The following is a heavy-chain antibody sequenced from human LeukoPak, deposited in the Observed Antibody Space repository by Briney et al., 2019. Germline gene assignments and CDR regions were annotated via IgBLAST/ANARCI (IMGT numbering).Heavy chain of an antibody. Sequence: GGSLRLSCAASGFTFSTYAMSWVRQAPGKGLEWVSSISDSGGSTHYADSVKGRFTISRDNSKNTLYLQMYSLRAEDTAVYYCARDPGIAAAGHFDYWGQGTLVTVSS. V-gene: IGHV3-23*01. CDR1: GFTFSTYA. J-gene: IGHJ4*02. D-gene: IGHD6-13*01. CDR2: ISDSGGST. CDR3: ARDPGIAAAGHFDY.